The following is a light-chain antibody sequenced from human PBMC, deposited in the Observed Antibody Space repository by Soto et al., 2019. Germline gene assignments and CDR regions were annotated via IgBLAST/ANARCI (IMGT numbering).Light chain of an antibody. CDR2: EVS. V-gene: IGLV2-8*01. J-gene: IGLJ3*02. CDR3: SSYAGRDSWR. CDR1: SRDVGGYNY. Sequence: QSALTQPPSASGSPGQSVTISCTGTSRDVGGYNYVSWYQQHPGKAPKLMIYEVSKRPSGVPDRFSGSKSGNTASLTVSGLQAEDEADYYCSSYAGRDSWRFGGGTKLTVL.